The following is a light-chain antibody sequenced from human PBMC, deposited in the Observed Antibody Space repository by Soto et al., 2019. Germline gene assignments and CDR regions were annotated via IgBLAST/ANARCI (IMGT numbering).Light chain of an antibody. CDR2: EVN. J-gene: IGLJ3*02. CDR3: NSYTTSSTWV. V-gene: IGLV2-14*01. CDR1: SSDVGGYNY. Sequence: QSALTQPASVSGSPGQSITISCTGTSSDVGGYNYVSWYQQHPGKAPKLMIYEVNNRPSGVSNRFSGSKSGNTASLIISGLRAEDEADYYCNSYTTSSTWVFGGGTKLTVL.